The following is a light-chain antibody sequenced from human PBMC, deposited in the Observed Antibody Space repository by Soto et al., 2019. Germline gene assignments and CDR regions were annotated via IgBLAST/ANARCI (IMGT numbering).Light chain of an antibody. J-gene: IGKJ1*01. Sequence: DIQMTQSPSSLSASVGDRVTITCRASQTISRNLNWYQQKPGKAPKLLIYAASSLQSGVPSTFSGSGSGTDFTLTISSLQPEDFATYYCQQSYNSPQTFGQGTKVDIK. CDR2: AAS. CDR3: QQSYNSPQT. V-gene: IGKV1-39*01. CDR1: QTISRN.